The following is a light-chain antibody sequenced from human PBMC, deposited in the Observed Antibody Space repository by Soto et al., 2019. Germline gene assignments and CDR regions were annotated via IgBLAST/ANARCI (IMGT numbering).Light chain of an antibody. CDR2: GAS. J-gene: IGKJ5*01. Sequence: EIVLTQSPGTLSLSPGERATLSCRASQSVSSNLAWYQQKPGQAPRLLIYGASTRATGIPARFSGSGSGTEFTLTISSLEPEDFAVYYCQQRSSWPLTFGQGTRLEI. CDR1: QSVSSN. CDR3: QQRSSWPLT. V-gene: IGKV3-11*01.